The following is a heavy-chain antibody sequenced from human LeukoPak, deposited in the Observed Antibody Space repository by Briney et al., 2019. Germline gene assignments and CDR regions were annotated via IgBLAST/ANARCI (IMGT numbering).Heavy chain of an antibody. V-gene: IGHV1-2*02. D-gene: IGHD3-10*01. CDR1: GYTFTGYY. CDR3: AREEGFGEFHFDY. Sequence: ASVKVSCKASGYTFTGYYMHWVRQAPGQGLEWMGWINPNSGGTNYAQKFQGRVTMTRDTSISTAYMELSRLRSDDTAVYYCAREEGFGEFHFDYWGRGTLVTVSS. J-gene: IGHJ4*02. CDR2: INPNSGGT.